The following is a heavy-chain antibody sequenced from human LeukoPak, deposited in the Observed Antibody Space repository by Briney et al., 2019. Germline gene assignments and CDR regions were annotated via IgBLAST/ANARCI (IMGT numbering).Heavy chain of an antibody. CDR3: ARDEGGYCSSTSCYAGGDY. D-gene: IGHD2-2*01. J-gene: IGHJ4*02. CDR2: IIPILGIA. V-gene: IGHV1-69*04. CDR1: GGTFSSYA. Sequence: SVKVSCKASGGTFSSYAISWVRQAPGQGLEWMGRIIPILGIANYAQKFQGRVTITADKSTSTAYMELSSLRSEDTAVYYCARDEGGYCSSTSCYAGGDYWGQGTLVTVSS.